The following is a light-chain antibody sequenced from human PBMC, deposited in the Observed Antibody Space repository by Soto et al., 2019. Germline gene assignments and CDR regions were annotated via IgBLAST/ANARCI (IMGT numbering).Light chain of an antibody. CDR3: MQGTHWPPYT. V-gene: IGKV2-30*01. CDR2: KVS. CDR1: QSLAYSDGNTY. Sequence: EVVMTQSPLSLPVTLGQPASISCRPSQSLAYSDGNTYLNWFQQRPGQSPRRLIYKVSNRDSGVPDRFSGSGSGTDFTLKISRVEAEDVGVYYCMQGTHWPPYTFGQGTKLEIK. J-gene: IGKJ2*01.